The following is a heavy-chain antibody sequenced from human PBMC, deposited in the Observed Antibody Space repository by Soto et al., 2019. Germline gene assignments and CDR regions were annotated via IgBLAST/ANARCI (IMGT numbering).Heavy chain of an antibody. Sequence: TLSLTGCVSGGSLNPFYWTWIRQPQGKGLEWIAHVSYAGVTQYNPSLQSRATISVDPSKSHFSLNLNSVSAADTAIYYCARYSSSHQWLDSWGQGTLVTVSS. J-gene: IGHJ4*02. CDR1: GGSLNPFY. V-gene: IGHV4-59*12. CDR2: VSYAGVT. D-gene: IGHD6-13*01. CDR3: ARYSSSHQWLDS.